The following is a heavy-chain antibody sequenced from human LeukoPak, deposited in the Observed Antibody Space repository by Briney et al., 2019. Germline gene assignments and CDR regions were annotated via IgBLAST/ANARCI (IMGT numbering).Heavy chain of an antibody. D-gene: IGHD3-22*01. J-gene: IGHJ3*02. CDR1: GGSISSYY. CDR2: IYTSGST. V-gene: IGHV4-4*07. Sequence: PSETLSLTCTVSGGSISSYYWSWIRQPAGKGLEWIGRIYTSGSTSYNPSLKSRVTMSVDTSKNQFSLKLSSVTAADTAVYYCARDLYYDSSGYYYGDDAFDIWGQGTMVTVSS. CDR3: ARDLYYDSSGYYYGDDAFDI.